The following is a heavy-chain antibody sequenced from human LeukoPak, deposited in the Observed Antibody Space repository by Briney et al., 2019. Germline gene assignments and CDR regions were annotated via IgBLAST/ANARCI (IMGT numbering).Heavy chain of an antibody. CDR3: ARLGSGWPGYGLDY. D-gene: IGHD6-19*01. CDR2: IYYSGST. V-gene: IGHV4-59*08. CDR1: GGSISSYY. Sequence: PSETLSLTCTVSGGSISSYYWSWIRQPPGKGLEWIGYIYYSGSTNYNPSLKSRVTISVDTSKNQFSLKLSSVTAADTAVYYCARLGSGWPGYGLDYWGQGTLVTVSS. J-gene: IGHJ4*02.